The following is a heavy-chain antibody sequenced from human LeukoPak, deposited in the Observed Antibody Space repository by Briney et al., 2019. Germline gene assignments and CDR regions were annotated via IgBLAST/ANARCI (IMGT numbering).Heavy chain of an antibody. D-gene: IGHD5-18*01. J-gene: IGHJ4*02. CDR2: IKQDGSEK. CDR1: GFTFSSYW. Sequence: PGGSLRLSCAASGFTFSSYWMSWVRQAPGKGQEWVANIKQDGSEKYYVDSVKGRFTISRDNAKNSLYLQMNSLRAEDTAVYYCARGVDTAMVSLGYWGQGTLVTVSS. V-gene: IGHV3-7*01. CDR3: ARGVDTAMVSLGY.